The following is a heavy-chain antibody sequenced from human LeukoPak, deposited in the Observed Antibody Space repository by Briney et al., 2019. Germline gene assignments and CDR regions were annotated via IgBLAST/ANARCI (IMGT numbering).Heavy chain of an antibody. CDR1: GFTFSSYA. CDR2: VSYDGSNK. V-gene: IGHV3-30*04. J-gene: IGHJ4*02. Sequence: GGSLRLSCAASGFTFSSYAMHWVRQAPGKGLEWVAVVSYDGSNKYYADSVKGRFTISRDNSKNTLYLQMNSLRAEDTAVYYCARGTVSLYFDYWGQGTLVTVSS. CDR3: ARGTVSLYFDY. D-gene: IGHD4-17*01.